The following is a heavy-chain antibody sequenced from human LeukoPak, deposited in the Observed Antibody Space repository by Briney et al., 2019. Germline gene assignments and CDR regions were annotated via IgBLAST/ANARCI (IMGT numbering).Heavy chain of an antibody. CDR1: GFTFSNAW. V-gene: IGHV3-15*01. J-gene: IGHJ5*02. D-gene: IGHD2-2*01. CDR3: TTGLGYCSSTSCSNP. CDR2: IKSKTDGGTT. Sequence: GGSLRLSCAASGFTFSNAWMSWVRQAPGKGLEWVGRIKSKTDGGTTDYAAPVKGRFTISRDDSKNTLYLQMNSLKTEDTAVYYCTTGLGYCSSTSCSNPWGQGTLVTVSS.